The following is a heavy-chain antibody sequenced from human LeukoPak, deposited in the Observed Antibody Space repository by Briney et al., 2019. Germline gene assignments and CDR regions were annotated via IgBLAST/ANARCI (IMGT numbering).Heavy chain of an antibody. J-gene: IGHJ4*02. CDR3: ARRHWNDVFYFDY. Sequence: GESLKISCKGSGYSFTSYWIGWVRQRPGKGLEWMGIIYPGDSDTRYSPSFQGQVTISADKSISTAYLQWSSLKASDTAMYYCARRHWNDVFYFDYWGQGTLVTVSS. CDR2: IYPGDSDT. D-gene: IGHD1-1*01. CDR1: GYSFTSYW. V-gene: IGHV5-51*01.